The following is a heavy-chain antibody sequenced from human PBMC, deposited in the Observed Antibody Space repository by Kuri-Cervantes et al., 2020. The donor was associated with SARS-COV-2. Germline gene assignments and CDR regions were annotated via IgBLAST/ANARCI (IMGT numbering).Heavy chain of an antibody. CDR3: ARVPYDSSGYNWFDP. J-gene: IGHJ5*02. Sequence: SGPTLVTPTQTRMLTCTFSGFSLSTSGVGVGWIRQPPGKTLEWLALIYWNDDKRYSPSLKSRLTITKDTSKNQVGLTMTNMDPVDTATYYCARVPYDSSGYNWFDPWGQGTLVTVSS. D-gene: IGHD3-22*01. CDR2: IYWNDDK. CDR1: GFSLSTSGVG. V-gene: IGHV2-5*01.